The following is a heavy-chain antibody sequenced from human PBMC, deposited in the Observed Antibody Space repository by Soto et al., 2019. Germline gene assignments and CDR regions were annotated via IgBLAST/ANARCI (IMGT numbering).Heavy chain of an antibody. Sequence: TLSLTCTVSGVSISGYYWTWIRQTAGKGLEWIGRMYISGTTNYNPSLKSRVTMSVDTSKNHFSLKLRSVTAADTAVYYCASDQINQNVFDFWGQGTMVTVSS. J-gene: IGHJ3*01. CDR1: GVSISGYY. CDR2: MYISGTT. V-gene: IGHV4-4*07. CDR3: ASDQINQNVFDF.